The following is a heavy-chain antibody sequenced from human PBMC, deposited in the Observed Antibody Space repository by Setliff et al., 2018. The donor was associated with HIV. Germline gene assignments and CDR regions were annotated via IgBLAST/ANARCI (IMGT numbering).Heavy chain of an antibody. J-gene: IGHJ5*02. CDR3: ARAPNSPYYSNFWYADH. V-gene: IGHV5-51*01. CDR2: LYPGDSDI. Sequence: GESLKISCKTSGYSFTTYWIGWVRQMPGQGLEWMALLYPGDSDIRYSPSFQSQVTVSADKSIGTAYLQWNSLKASDTALYFCARAPNSPYYSNFWYADHWGQGTLVTVSS. D-gene: IGHD3-22*01. CDR1: GYSFTTYW.